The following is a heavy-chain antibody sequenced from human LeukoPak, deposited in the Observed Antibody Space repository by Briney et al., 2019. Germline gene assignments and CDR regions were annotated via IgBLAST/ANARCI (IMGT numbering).Heavy chain of an antibody. CDR3: ARDNNWNYPDY. CDR1: GFTFSTYW. CDR2: IKQDGSDK. Sequence: GGSLRLSCAASGFTFSTYWMSWIRQAPGKGLEWVANIKQDGSDKYYVDSVKGRFTISRDNAKNTLFLQMNSLRAEDTAVYYCARDNNWNYPDYWGQGTLVTVSS. J-gene: IGHJ4*02. V-gene: IGHV3-7*01. D-gene: IGHD1-7*01.